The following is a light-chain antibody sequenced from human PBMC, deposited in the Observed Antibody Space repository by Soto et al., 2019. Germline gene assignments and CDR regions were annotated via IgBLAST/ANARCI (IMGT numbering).Light chain of an antibody. CDR1: GSDVGNYVF. CDR3: VSHTSTSTLV. CDR2: EVS. Sequence: QSAPTQPASVSGSPGQSITISCTGTGSDVGNYVFVSWYQQYPGKAPKLIIFEVSNRPSGVSDRFSGSKSGSTASLSISGLQSEDEADYYCVSHTSTSTLVFGTGTKVTVL. V-gene: IGLV2-14*01. J-gene: IGLJ1*01.